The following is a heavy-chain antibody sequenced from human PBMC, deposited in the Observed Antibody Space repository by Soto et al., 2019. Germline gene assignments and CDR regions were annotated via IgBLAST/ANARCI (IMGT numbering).Heavy chain of an antibody. CDR2: IIPIFGTA. CDR3: AREPGYYDSSGYYDY. D-gene: IGHD3-22*01. Sequence: QVQLVQSGAEVKKPGSSVKVSCKASGGTFSSYAISWVRQAPGQGLEWMGGIIPIFGTANYAQKFQGRVTITADKSTNTAYMEMSILKSEDTAVYYCAREPGYYDSSGYYDYWGQGTLVTVSS. V-gene: IGHV1-69*06. CDR1: GGTFSSYA. J-gene: IGHJ4*02.